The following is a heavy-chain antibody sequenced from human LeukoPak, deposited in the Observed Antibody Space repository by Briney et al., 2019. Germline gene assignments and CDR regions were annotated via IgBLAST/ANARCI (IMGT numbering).Heavy chain of an antibody. CDR1: GFTFSSYS. V-gene: IGHV3-21*01. CDR3: ASQGIAVAGGRFDP. J-gene: IGHJ5*02. D-gene: IGHD6-19*01. Sequence: GGSLRLSCAAPGFTFSSYSMNWVRQAPGKGLEWVSSISSSSSYIYYADSVKGRFTISRDNAKNSLYLQMNSLRAEDTAVYYCASQGIAVAGGRFDPWGQGTLVTVSS. CDR2: ISSSSSYI.